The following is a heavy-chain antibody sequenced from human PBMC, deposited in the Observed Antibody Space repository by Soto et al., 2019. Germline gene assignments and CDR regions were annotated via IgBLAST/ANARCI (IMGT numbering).Heavy chain of an antibody. J-gene: IGHJ4*02. CDR2: ISASNGNT. V-gene: IGHV1-18*01. CDR1: GYTFTTYG. Sequence: AASVKVSCKASGYTFTTYGIAWVRQAPGQGLEWMGWISASNGNTKYAQNLQGRVTMTTDTSTSTAYMELRSLRSDDTAVYYCARDAAIGMNDYWGQGTLVTVSS. D-gene: IGHD1-20*01. CDR3: ARDAAIGMNDY.